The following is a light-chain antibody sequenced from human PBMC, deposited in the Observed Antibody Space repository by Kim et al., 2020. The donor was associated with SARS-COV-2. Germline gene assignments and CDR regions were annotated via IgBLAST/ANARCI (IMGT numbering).Light chain of an antibody. V-gene: IGKV1-33*01. CDR3: QNYDFLPTIFP. CDR1: QDISTN. CDR2: DAS. J-gene: IGKJ3*01. Sequence: DIQMTQSPASLSASVGDKVTITCQASQDISTNLNWYQHKTGRAPALVIYDASNLETGVPSRFSGSGSGTDFSFTISSLQPEDIATYYCQNYDFLPTIFPSGSGTRVDMK.